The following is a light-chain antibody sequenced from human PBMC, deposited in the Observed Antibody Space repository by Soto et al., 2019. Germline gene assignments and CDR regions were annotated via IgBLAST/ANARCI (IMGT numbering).Light chain of an antibody. CDR1: SSDVGGYNY. CDR2: DVS. V-gene: IGLV2-11*01. J-gene: IGLJ1*01. CDR3: RSYAGSYTYV. Sequence: QSALTQPRSVSGSPGQSVTISCTGTSSDVGGYNYVSWYQQHPGRAPKVMIYDVSKRPSGVPDRFSGSKSGNTASLTISGLQAEDEADYYCRSYAGSYTYVFGTGTKVTVL.